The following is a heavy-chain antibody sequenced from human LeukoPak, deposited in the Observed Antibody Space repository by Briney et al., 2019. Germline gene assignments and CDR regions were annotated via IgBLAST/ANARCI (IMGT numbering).Heavy chain of an antibody. CDR2: VRHDSSDI. Sequence: PGGSLRPSCAASGFTFNIYSMNWVRQAPGKGLEWISFVRHDSSDIYYADSVRGRFTISRDNAYNSLHLQMNSLRADDTAVYYCAREWFGELIWGKGTLVTVSS. V-gene: IGHV3-48*01. CDR3: AREWFGELI. D-gene: IGHD3-10*01. J-gene: IGHJ4*02. CDR1: GFTFNIYS.